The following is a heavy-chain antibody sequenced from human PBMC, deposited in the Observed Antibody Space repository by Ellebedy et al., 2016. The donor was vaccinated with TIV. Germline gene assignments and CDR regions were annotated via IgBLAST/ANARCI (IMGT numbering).Heavy chain of an antibody. CDR1: GFTFSRYW. V-gene: IGHV3-7*04. Sequence: GESLKISCAASGFTFSRYWMSWVRQAPGKGLEWVANRKQDGSEKYYVASVKGRFPISSDNAKNSLFLQMNSLRAEDTAVYYCARDGITMILVVTHFDSWGQGTLVTVSS. CDR3: ARDGITMILVVTHFDS. CDR2: RKQDGSEK. D-gene: IGHD3-22*01. J-gene: IGHJ4*02.